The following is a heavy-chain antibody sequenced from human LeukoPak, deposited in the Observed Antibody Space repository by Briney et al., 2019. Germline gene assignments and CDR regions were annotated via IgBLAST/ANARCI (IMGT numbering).Heavy chain of an antibody. J-gene: IGHJ4*02. CDR2: IKQDGSEK. CDR1: GFTFSSYW. V-gene: IGHV3-7*01. D-gene: IGHD2-21*02. Sequence: GGSLRLSCAASGFTFSSYWMSWVRQAPVKGLEWVANIKQDGSEKYYVDSVKGRFTISRDNAKNSLYLQMNSLRAEDTAVYYCARTSTVVVTVHFDYWGQGTLVTVSS. CDR3: ARTSTVVVTVHFDY.